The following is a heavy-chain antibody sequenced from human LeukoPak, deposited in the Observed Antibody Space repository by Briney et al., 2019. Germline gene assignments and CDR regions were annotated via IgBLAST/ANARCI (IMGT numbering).Heavy chain of an antibody. Sequence: GGSLRLSCTASGFTFGDYAMSWVRQAPGKGLEWVGFIRSKAYGGTTEYAASVKGRFTISRDDSKSIAYLQMNSLKTEDTAVCYCTRDLQQPVFDYWGQGTLVTVSS. V-gene: IGHV3-49*04. D-gene: IGHD6-13*01. CDR1: GFTFGDYA. CDR2: IRSKAYGGTT. J-gene: IGHJ4*02. CDR3: TRDLQQPVFDY.